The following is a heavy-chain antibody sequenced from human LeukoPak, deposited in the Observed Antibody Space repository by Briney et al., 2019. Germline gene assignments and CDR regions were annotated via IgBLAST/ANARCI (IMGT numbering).Heavy chain of an antibody. CDR3: PRAIPNYAYIFAT. CDR1: GFTFSSYS. J-gene: IGHJ5*02. CDR2: ISSSSSYI. Sequence: GGSLRLSCAASGFTFSSYSMNWVRQAPGKGLEWVSSISSSSSYIYYADSVKGRFTISRDNAKNSLYLQMNSLRAEDTAVYYCPRAIPNYAYIFATWGQGTLFTAS. D-gene: IGHD3-16*01. V-gene: IGHV3-21*01.